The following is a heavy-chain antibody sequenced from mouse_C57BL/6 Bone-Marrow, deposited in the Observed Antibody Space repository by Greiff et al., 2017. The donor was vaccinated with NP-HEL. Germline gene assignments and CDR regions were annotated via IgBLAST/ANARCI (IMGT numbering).Heavy chain of an antibody. CDR1: GYTFPSYW. V-gene: IGHV1-59*01. CDR2: IDPSDSYT. CDR3: ARWVYYGSSPFAY. Sequence: QVQLQQPGAELVRPGTSVKLSCKASGYTFPSYWMHWVKQRPGPGLEWIGVIDPSDSYTNYNQKFKGKATLTVDTSSSTAYMQLSSLTSEDSAVYYCARWVYYGSSPFAYWGQGTLVTVSA. J-gene: IGHJ3*01. D-gene: IGHD1-1*01.